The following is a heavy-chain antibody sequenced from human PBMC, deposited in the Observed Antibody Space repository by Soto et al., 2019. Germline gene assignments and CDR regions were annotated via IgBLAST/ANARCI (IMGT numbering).Heavy chain of an antibody. D-gene: IGHD3-16*01. CDR3: AKERTGTIWGAFDP. CDR1: GFIFSSYA. Sequence: EVQVLESGGGLVQPGGSLRLSCAASGFIFSSYAMSWVRQAPGKGLEWVSTISGSGGSTYYADSVKGRFTISRDNSKNTLYLQMSSLTDEDTAVYYCAKERTGTIWGAFDPWGQGTLVTVSS. J-gene: IGHJ5*02. CDR2: ISGSGGST. V-gene: IGHV3-23*01.